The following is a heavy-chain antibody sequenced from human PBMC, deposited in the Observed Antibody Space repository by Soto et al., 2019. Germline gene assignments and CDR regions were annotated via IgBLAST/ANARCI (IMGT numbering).Heavy chain of an antibody. D-gene: IGHD3-3*01. CDR1: GYTFTSYG. CDR3: ARGPQLVLTYYDFWSGPGYHYYGMDV. Sequence: ASVKVSCKASGYTFTSYGISWVRQAPGQGLEWMGWISAYNGNTNYAQKLQGRVTMTTDTSTSTAYMELRSLRSDDTAVYYCARGPQLVLTYYDFWSGPGYHYYGMDVWGQGTTVTVSS. J-gene: IGHJ6*02. V-gene: IGHV1-18*04. CDR2: ISAYNGNT.